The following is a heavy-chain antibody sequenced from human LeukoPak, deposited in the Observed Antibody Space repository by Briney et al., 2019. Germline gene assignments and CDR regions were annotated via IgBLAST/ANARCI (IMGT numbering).Heavy chain of an antibody. CDR3: ARDRDLLLFDY. J-gene: IGHJ4*02. Sequence: GGSLRLSCAASGFTFSSYAMHWVRQAPGKGLEWVAVISYDGSNKYYADSVKGRFTISRDNSKNTLYLQMNSLRAEDTAVYYCARDRDLLLFDYWGQGTLVTVSS. D-gene: IGHD2/OR15-2a*01. CDR2: ISYDGSNK. CDR1: GFTFSSYA. V-gene: IGHV3-30*04.